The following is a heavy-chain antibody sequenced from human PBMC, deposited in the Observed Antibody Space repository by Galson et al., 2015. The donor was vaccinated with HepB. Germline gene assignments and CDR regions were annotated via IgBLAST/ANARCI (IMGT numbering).Heavy chain of an antibody. V-gene: IGHV1-2*04. D-gene: IGHD2-15*01. CDR1: GYTFTGYH. J-gene: IGHJ3*02. CDR3: ARGGDIVVVVANGGDAFDI. Sequence: SVKVSCKASGYTFTGYHMHWVRQAPGQGLEWMGWINPNSGGTNYAQKFQGWVTMTRDTSISTAYMELSRLRSDDTAVYYCARGGDIVVVVANGGDAFDIWGQGTMVTVSS. CDR2: INPNSGGT.